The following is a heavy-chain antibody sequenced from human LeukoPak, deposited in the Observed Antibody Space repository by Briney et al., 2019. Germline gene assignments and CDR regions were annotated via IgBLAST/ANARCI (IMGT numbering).Heavy chain of an antibody. CDR1: VYPFNNYE. D-gene: IGHD4/OR15-4a*01. Sequence: GASLKVSCKASVYPFNNYEINWVRQATGQRLEWMGWMNPKTGNTRYAQKFQGRVTMTRNTSISTAYMELTSLRTKDTAVYYCARGPVTEYGRRFSSWGQGTLVTVSS. CDR2: MNPKTGNT. CDR3: ARGPVTEYGRRFSS. J-gene: IGHJ5*02. V-gene: IGHV1-8*01.